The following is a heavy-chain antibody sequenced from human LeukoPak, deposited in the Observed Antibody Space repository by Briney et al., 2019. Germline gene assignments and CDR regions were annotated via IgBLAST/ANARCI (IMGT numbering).Heavy chain of an antibody. J-gene: IGHJ4*02. CDR3: ASGHYDSSGYYYPFDC. CDR1: GGSFSGYY. D-gene: IGHD3-22*01. Sequence: PSETLPLTCAVYGGSFSGYYWSWIRQPPGKGLEWIGEINHSGSTNYNPSLKSRVTISVDTSKNQVSLRLSSVPAADTAVYYCASGHYDSSGYYYPFDCWGQGTLVTVSS. CDR2: INHSGST. V-gene: IGHV4-34*01.